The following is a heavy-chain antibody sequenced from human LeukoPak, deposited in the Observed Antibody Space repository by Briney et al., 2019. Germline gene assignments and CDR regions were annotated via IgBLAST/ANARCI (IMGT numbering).Heavy chain of an antibody. Sequence: ASVKVSCKASGYNFNTYGFSWVRQAPGQGLEWMGWITMINGNTDYAEKLQGRVTMTIDTSTSTAYMELRSLRSDDTAVYYCASSLTIFGVVHWGQGTLLTASS. J-gene: IGHJ4*02. CDR3: ASSLTIFGVVH. CDR1: GYNFNTYG. V-gene: IGHV1-18*01. D-gene: IGHD3-3*01. CDR2: ITMINGNT.